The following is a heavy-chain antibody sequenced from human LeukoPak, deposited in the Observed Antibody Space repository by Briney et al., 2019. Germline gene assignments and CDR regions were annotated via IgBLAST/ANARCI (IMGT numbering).Heavy chain of an antibody. V-gene: IGHV3-30*14. J-gene: IGHJ4*02. CDR1: GFTFSLYA. D-gene: IGHD6-19*01. Sequence: PGGSLRLSCAASGFTFSLYAIHWVRQAPGKGLEWVAVISYDGSNKYYADSVKGRFTISRDNSKNTLYLQMNSLRAEDTAVYYCARGSSGWYLGPFDYWGQGTLVTVSS. CDR2: ISYDGSNK. CDR3: ARGSSGWYLGPFDY.